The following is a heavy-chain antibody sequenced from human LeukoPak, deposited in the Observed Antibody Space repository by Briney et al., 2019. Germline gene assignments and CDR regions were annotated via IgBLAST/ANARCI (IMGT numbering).Heavy chain of an antibody. D-gene: IGHD4-17*01. CDR3: ASYDYGDNWFDP. J-gene: IGHJ5*02. V-gene: IGHV1-18*01. CDR2: ISAYNGST. Sequence: ASVKVSCKASGYTFTSYGISWVRQAPGQGLEWMGWISAYNGSTNYAQKLQGRVTMTTDTSTSTAYMELRSLRSDDTAVYYCASYDYGDNWFDPWGQGTLVTVSS. CDR1: GYTFTSYG.